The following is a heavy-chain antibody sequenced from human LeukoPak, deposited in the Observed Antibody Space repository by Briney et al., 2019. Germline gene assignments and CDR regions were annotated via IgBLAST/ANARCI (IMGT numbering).Heavy chain of an antibody. CDR3: ATHGYSELRYFDWSTNE. D-gene: IGHD3-9*01. CDR1: GFTFSSHW. J-gene: IGHJ4*02. Sequence: GGSLRLSCVVSGFTFSSHWMSWVRQAPGKGLEWVANIKEDESEKYYVDSVKGRFTISRDNAKNSLYLQMDSLRAEDTAVYYCATHGYSELRYFDWSTNEWGQGTLVTVSS. CDR2: IKEDESEK. V-gene: IGHV3-7*01.